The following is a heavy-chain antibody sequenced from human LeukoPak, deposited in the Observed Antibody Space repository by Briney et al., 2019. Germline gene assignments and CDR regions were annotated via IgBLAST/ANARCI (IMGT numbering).Heavy chain of an antibody. CDR1: GFTFGNYV. V-gene: IGHV3-30-3*01. Sequence: PGGSLRLSCAASGFTFGNYVIHWVRQAPGKGLEWVAVTSSDLNVKLYADSVKGQFTISRDNSRSTLYLQMNSLRPEGTAIYYCAREGYYGSGSPPSLYFDYWGQGTLVTVSS. J-gene: IGHJ4*02. D-gene: IGHD3-10*01. CDR3: AREGYYGSGSPPSLYFDY. CDR2: TSSDLNVK.